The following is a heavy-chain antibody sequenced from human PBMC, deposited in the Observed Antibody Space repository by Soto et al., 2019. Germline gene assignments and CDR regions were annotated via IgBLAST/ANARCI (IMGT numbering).Heavy chain of an antibody. CDR3: ARYDFYGGYAKDY. V-gene: IGHV2-26*01. J-gene: IGHJ4*02. CDR2: IFSNDQR. D-gene: IGHD5-12*01. CDR1: GFSLSNDRMG. Sequence: QVTLKESGPVLVKPTEPLTLTCTVSGFSLSNDRMGVSWIRQPPGKALEWLAHIFSNDQRSDRTSLKNRRTISMDTSKRQVVLTMTNMDPVDTATDYCARYDFYGGYAKDYWGQGTLVTVSS.